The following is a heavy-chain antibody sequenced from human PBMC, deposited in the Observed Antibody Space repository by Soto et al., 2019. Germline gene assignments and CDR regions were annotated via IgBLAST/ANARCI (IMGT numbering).Heavy chain of an antibody. Sequence: GGSLRLSCAASGFSFSDYSMNWARQAPGKGLEWISHISSSGSYIFYADSVKGRFTVSRDNAKNSLFLQMNSLRAEDSAVYYCAREGTGPYGLIDSWGQGTQVTVSS. CDR1: GFSFSDYS. D-gene: IGHD3-3*01. V-gene: IGHV3-21*05. CDR3: AREGTGPYGLIDS. CDR2: ISSSGSYI. J-gene: IGHJ4*02.